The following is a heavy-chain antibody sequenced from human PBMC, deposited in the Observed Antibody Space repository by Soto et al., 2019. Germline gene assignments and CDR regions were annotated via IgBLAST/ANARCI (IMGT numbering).Heavy chain of an antibody. V-gene: IGHV4-61*01. J-gene: IGHJ4*02. CDR3: ARGQRGYSF. D-gene: IGHD5-18*01. Sequence: QVQLQESGPGLVKPSETLSLTCTVSGGSVSSGSYYWSWIRQPPGKGLEWIGYINYSGTTNYNPSFKSRVTTSVDTSKNQFSLNLSPVTAADTAVYYCARGQRGYSFWGQGTLVTVSS. CDR1: GGSVSSGSYY. CDR2: INYSGTT.